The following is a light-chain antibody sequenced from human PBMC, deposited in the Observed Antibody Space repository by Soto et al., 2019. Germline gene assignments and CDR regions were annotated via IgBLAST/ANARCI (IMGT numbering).Light chain of an antibody. CDR1: SGHSSYA. CDR3: QTWGTGIPWV. CDR2: LNSDGSH. J-gene: IGLJ3*02. Sequence: QSVLTQSPSASASLGASVKLTCTLSSGHSSYAIAWHQQQPEKGPRYLMKLNSDGSHSKGDGIPDRFSGSSSGAERYLTISRLQSEDEDDYYCQTWGTGIPWVFGGGTKVTVL. V-gene: IGLV4-69*01.